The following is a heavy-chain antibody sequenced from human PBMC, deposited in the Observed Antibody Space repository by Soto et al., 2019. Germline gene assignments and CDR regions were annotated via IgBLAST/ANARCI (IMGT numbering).Heavy chain of an antibody. Sequence: SETLSLTCTVSGGSLISYYWNWIRQPPGKGLEWIGYIYYSGSTNYNPSLKSRVTISVGTSKNQFSLKLSSVSAADTAVYYCARARRVCSGGSCNNDFDYWGQGTLVTVSS. CDR3: ARARRVCSGGSCNNDFDY. V-gene: IGHV4-59*01. J-gene: IGHJ4*02. CDR1: GGSLISYY. D-gene: IGHD2-15*01. CDR2: IYYSGST.